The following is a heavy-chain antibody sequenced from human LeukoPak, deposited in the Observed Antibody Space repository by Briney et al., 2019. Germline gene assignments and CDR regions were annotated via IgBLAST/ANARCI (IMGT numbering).Heavy chain of an antibody. Sequence: QPGGSLRLSCAASGFTFSSYWMHWVRQAPGKGLVWVSRINSDGSSTSYADSVKGRFTISRDNAKNTLYLQMNSLRAEDTAVYYCARKESGSGYYRAFDYWGQGTLVTVSS. CDR3: ARKESGSGYYRAFDY. J-gene: IGHJ4*02. CDR2: INSDGSST. V-gene: IGHV3-74*01. D-gene: IGHD3-3*01. CDR1: GFTFSSYW.